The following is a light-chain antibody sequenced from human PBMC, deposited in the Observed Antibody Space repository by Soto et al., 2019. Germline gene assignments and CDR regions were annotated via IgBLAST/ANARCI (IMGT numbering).Light chain of an antibody. CDR2: GAS. CDR1: PSVSGRN. Sequence: EIVLTQSPGTLSLSPGERATLSCRASPSVSGRNVAWYQQKPGQAPRLLIYGASTRATGIPAGFSGSGSGTEFTLTISGLQSEDFAVYYCQQRSNWPPITFGQGTRLEIK. V-gene: IGKV3-15*01. J-gene: IGKJ5*01. CDR3: QQRSNWPPIT.